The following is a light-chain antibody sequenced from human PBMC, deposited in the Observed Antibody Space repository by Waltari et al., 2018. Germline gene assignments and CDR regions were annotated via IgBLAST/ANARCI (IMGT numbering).Light chain of an antibody. V-gene: IGLV2-8*01. CDR1: SSDVGGHNY. CDR2: EVR. Sequence: QSALTQPPSASGSPGQSVTISCTGTSSDVGGHNYVSWYQQHPGKAPKLMIYEVRERPSGVPDRFSGSKSGNTASLTVSGLQAEDEADYYCTSYAGSSSVIFGGSSSVVFGGGTKLTVL. CDR3: TSYAGSSSVIFGGSSSVV. J-gene: IGLJ2*01.